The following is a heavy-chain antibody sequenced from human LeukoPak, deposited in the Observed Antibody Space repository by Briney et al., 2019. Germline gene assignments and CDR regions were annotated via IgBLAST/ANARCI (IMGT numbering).Heavy chain of an antibody. V-gene: IGHV3-30*18. Sequence: PGGSLRLSCAASGFTFSSYGMHWVRQAPGKGLEWVAVISYDGSNKYYADSVKGRFTISRDNSKNTLYLQVNSLRAEDTAVYYCAKELYPYYYYYGMDVWGQGTTVTVPS. CDR1: GFTFSSYG. CDR2: ISYDGSNK. D-gene: IGHD2-2*02. CDR3: AKELYPYYYYYGMDV. J-gene: IGHJ6*02.